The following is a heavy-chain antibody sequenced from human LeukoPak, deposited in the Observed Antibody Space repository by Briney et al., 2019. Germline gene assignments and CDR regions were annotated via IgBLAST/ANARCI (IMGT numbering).Heavy chain of an antibody. CDR2: ISYDGSNK. CDR1: GFTFSSYG. CDR3: AKVSGYYDREDY. J-gene: IGHJ4*02. Sequence: GGPLRLSCAASGFTFSSYGMHWVRQAPGKGLEWVAVISYDGSNKYYADSVKGRFTISRDNSKNTLYLQMNSLRAEDTAVYYCAKVSGYYDREDYWGQGTLVTVSS. V-gene: IGHV3-30*18. D-gene: IGHD3-22*01.